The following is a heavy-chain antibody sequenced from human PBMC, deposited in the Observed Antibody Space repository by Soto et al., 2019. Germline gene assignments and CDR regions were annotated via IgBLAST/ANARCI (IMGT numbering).Heavy chain of an antibody. J-gene: IGHJ4*02. CDR2: IYYSGST. V-gene: IGHV4-31*03. Sequence: ASETLSLTCTVSGGSPSRGGYFLCWIRQQPGKSLEWIGYIYYSGSTYYNPSLKSRVTISVDTSKNQFSLKLSSVTAADTAVYYCARVDCTNGVCSGFDYWGQGTLVTVSS. CDR1: GGSPSRGGYF. D-gene: IGHD2-8*01. CDR3: ARVDCTNGVCSGFDY.